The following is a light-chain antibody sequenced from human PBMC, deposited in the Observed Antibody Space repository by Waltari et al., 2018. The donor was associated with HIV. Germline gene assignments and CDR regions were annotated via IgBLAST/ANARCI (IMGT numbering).Light chain of an antibody. CDR2: GAS. J-gene: IGKJ1*01. V-gene: IGKV3-15*01. CDR3: QQYNNWPPWT. CDR1: QSVSSN. Sequence: EIVMTQSPATLSVSPGARATPSCRASQSVSSNSAWYQQKPGQAPRLLIYGASTRATGIPARFSGSGSGTEFTLTISSLQSEDFAVYYCQQYNNWPPWTFGQGTKVEIK.